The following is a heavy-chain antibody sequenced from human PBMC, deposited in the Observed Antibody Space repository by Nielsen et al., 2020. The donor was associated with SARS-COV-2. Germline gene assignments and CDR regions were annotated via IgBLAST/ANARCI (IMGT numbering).Heavy chain of an antibody. CDR1: GSSIGSYY. J-gene: IGHJ4*02. D-gene: IGHD3-3*01. Sequence: SETLSLTCTVSGSSIGSYYWSWIRQPPGKGLEWIGYIYYSGTTQYNPSLKGRATISVDTSKKQLSLRLSSVTAADTAVYYCARGSDEGLALWGQGTLVTVSS. CDR3: ARGSDEGLAL. V-gene: IGHV4-59*13. CDR2: IYYSGTT.